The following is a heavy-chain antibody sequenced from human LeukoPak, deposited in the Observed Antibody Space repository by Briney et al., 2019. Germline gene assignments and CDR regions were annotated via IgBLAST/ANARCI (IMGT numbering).Heavy chain of an antibody. CDR1: GGSFSGYY. Sequence: SETLSLTCAVYGGSFSGYYWSWIRRPPGKGLEWIGEINHFGSTNYNPSLKSRVTISIDTSKNQFSLKLSTVTAADTAVYYCARIRSRKWGFDYWGQGTLVTVSS. CDR2: INHFGST. J-gene: IGHJ4*02. D-gene: IGHD1-26*01. CDR3: ARIRSRKWGFDY. V-gene: IGHV4-34*01.